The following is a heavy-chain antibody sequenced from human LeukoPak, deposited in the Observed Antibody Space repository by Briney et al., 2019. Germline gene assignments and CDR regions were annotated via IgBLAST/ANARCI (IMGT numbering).Heavy chain of an antibody. CDR1: GFTFSSYE. V-gene: IGHV3-48*03. Sequence: GGSLRLSCAASGFTFSSYEMNWVRQAPGKGLEWVSYISSSGSTIYYAGSVKGRFTISRDNAKNSLYLQMNSLRAEDTAVYYCARDGGDYVFDYWGQGTLVTVSS. D-gene: IGHD4-17*01. CDR3: ARDGGDYVFDY. J-gene: IGHJ4*02. CDR2: ISSSGSTI.